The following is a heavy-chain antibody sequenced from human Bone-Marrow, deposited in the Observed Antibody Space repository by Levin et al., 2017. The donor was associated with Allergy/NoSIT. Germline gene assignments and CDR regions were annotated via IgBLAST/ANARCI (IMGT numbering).Heavy chain of an antibody. Sequence: PSETLSLTCAASGFTLSDSYMVWIRQAPGKGLEWISYISPSGNNVYYTDSVEGRFTISRDNAKNSLFLQMNALRAEDTAVYYCGREECTSASCFLAHPWGQGTLVTVSS. D-gene: IGHD2-2*01. J-gene: IGHJ5*02. CDR1: GFTLSDSY. CDR2: ISPSGNNV. V-gene: IGHV3-11*01. CDR3: GREECTSASCFLAHP.